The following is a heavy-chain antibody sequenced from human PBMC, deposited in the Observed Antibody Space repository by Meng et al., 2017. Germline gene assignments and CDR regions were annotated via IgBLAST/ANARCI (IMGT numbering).Heavy chain of an antibody. D-gene: IGHD3-9*01. CDR2: IKSNTDGGTA. Sequence: EVHLGESGGDLVKPGGSLRLSCAAFGFYFSNAWMSWVRQAPGKGLEWVGRIKSNTDGGTAEYAAPVTGRFTISRDDSKSTLYLQMSGLRIDDTGVYYCTWDDKAVSDYWGQGTLVTVSS. V-gene: IGHV3-15*01. CDR1: GFYFSNAW. J-gene: IGHJ4*02. CDR3: TWDDKAVSDY.